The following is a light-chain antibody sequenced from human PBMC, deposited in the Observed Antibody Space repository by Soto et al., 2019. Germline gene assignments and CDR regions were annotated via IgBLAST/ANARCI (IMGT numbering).Light chain of an antibody. CDR3: QHSYRTPIT. Sequence: DIQMTQSPSSLSASVGDRVTITCRASQSISSYLNWYQQKPGKAPKLLIYAASSLQSGVPSRFSGSGSGTDFTLTISSLQPEDFATYYCQHSYRTPITFGQGTRLEIK. V-gene: IGKV1-39*01. CDR1: QSISSY. J-gene: IGKJ5*01. CDR2: AAS.